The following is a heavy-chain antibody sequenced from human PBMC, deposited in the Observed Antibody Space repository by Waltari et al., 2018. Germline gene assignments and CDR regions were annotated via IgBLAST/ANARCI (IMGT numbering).Heavy chain of an antibody. Sequence: EVQLVESGGGLVQPGGSLRLSCAASGFTCSSYWLSWVRQAPGKGREWVANIKQDGSEKYYVDSVKGRFTISRDNAKNSLYLQMNSLRAEDTAVYYCARRAWWGDVWGQGTTVTVSS. J-gene: IGHJ6*02. CDR2: IKQDGSEK. D-gene: IGHD2-8*02. CDR1: GFTCSSYW. V-gene: IGHV3-7*01. CDR3: ARRAWWGDV.